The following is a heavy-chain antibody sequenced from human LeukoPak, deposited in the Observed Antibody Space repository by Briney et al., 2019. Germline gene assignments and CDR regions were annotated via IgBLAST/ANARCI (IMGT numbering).Heavy chain of an antibody. CDR1: GFTFDDYG. V-gene: IGHV3-20*04. J-gene: IGHJ4*02. CDR3: ARVLDPSSSPFPYYFDY. D-gene: IGHD6-6*01. CDR2: INWNGGST. Sequence: GGSLRLSCAASGFTFDDYGMSWVGQAPGKGVEWVSGINWNGGSTGYADSVKGRFTISRDNAKNSLYLQMNSLRAEDTALYYCARVLDPSSSPFPYYFDYWGQGTLVTVSS.